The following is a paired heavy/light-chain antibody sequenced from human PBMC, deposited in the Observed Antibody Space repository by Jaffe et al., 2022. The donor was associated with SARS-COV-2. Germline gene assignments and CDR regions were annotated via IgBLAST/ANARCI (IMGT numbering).Heavy chain of an antibody. J-gene: IGHJ3*02. Sequence: EVQMVETGGGLIQPGGSLRLSCAASGLTVSSNSMSWVRQAPGKGLEWVSTTYSGGSTYYADSVKGRFTISRDHSKNTLYLQMNSLRAEDTAVYYCARWSTGQRAFDIWGQGTMVTVSS. CDR1: GLTVSSNS. D-gene: IGHD4-17*01. CDR3: ARWSTGQRAFDI. CDR2: TYSGGST. V-gene: IGHV3-53*02.
Light chain of an antibody. J-gene: IGLJ3*02. CDR1: SGSVSTTYN. Sequence: QTVVTQEPSFSVSPGGTVTLTCGLSSGSVSTTYNPSWYQQTPGQAPRTLIYNTNTRSSGVPDRFSGSILGNKAALTITGAQADDESDYYCVLYMGSGIWVFGGGTKLTVL. CDR2: NTN. CDR3: VLYMGSGIWV. V-gene: IGLV8-61*01.